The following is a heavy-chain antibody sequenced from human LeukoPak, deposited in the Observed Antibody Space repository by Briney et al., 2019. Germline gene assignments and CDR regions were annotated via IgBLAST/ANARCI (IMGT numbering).Heavy chain of an antibody. CDR2: ISGSGDRT. J-gene: IGHJ6*03. D-gene: IGHD6-19*01. Sequence: GGSLRLSCAASGFTFSSYGMSWVRQAPGKGLEWVSSISGSGDRTNYADSVKGRFTVSRDNSRNTLYLQMNSLRVEDTAVYYCAEGGRSGCVYYLYYYFDVWGKGTTVTVSS. V-gene: IGHV3-23*01. CDR3: AEGGRSGCVYYLYYYFDV. CDR1: GFTFSSYG.